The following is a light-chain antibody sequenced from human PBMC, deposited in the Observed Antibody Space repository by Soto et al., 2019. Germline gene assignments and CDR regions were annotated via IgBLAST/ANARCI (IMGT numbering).Light chain of an antibody. CDR2: GAS. J-gene: IGKJ4*01. Sequence: EIVLTQSPGTLSLSPGERATLSCRASQSVSSGQLGWYQQKPGKAPRLLIYGASSRAAGTPDRFSGSGSGTDFTLTISGLEPEDFAVYYCQQYGASPKVTFGGGTKVEIK. CDR3: QQYGASPKVT. V-gene: IGKV3-20*01. CDR1: QSVSSGQ.